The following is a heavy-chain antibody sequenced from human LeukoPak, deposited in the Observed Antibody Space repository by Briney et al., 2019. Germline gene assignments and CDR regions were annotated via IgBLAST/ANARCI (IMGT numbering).Heavy chain of an antibody. D-gene: IGHD5-24*01. CDR1: GGSISSYY. V-gene: IGHV4-59*01. CDR2: IYYSGST. J-gene: IGHJ4*02. Sequence: PSETLSLTCTVSGGSISSYYWSWIRQPPGKGLEWIGYIYYSGSTNYNPSLKNRVTIAVDTSKNQFSLKLSSVTAADTAVYYCARVNGDGYSPSDYWGQGTLVTVSS. CDR3: ARVNGDGYSPSDY.